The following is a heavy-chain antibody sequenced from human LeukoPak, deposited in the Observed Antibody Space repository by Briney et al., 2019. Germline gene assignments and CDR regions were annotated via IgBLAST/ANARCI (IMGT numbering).Heavy chain of an antibody. V-gene: IGHV3-15*01. CDR3: TTERYDYVWGSYRHSRIDY. D-gene: IGHD3-16*02. CDR1: GFTFSNAW. J-gene: IGHJ4*02. Sequence: SGGSLRLSCAASGFTFSNAWMSWVRQAPGKGREWVGRIKSKTDGGTTDYAAPVKGRFTISRDDSKNTLYLQMNSLKTEDTAVYYCTTERYDYVWGSYRHSRIDYWGQGTLVTVSS. CDR2: IKSKTDGGTT.